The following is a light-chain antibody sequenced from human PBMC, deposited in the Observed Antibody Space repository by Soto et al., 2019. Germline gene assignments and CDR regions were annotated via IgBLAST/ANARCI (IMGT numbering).Light chain of an antibody. J-gene: IGKJ5*01. Sequence: DIQLTQSPSSLSASVGDRVTITCRASQSISSYLNWYQQRPGKAPNLLIYATSSLRTGVPSRFRGSRSGADFTLTITNLQPADFATYYYQQSYSTPPTTFGQGTRLEIK. CDR3: QQSYSTPPTT. V-gene: IGKV1-39*01. CDR2: ATS. CDR1: QSISSY.